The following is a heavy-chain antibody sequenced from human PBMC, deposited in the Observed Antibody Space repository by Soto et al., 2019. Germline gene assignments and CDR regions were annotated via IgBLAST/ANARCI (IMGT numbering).Heavy chain of an antibody. D-gene: IGHD2-2*01. J-gene: IGHJ6*02. CDR1: GFTFSSYG. CDR2: ISYDGSNK. CDR3: AKDSAAFYYCSSTSCPEQRYYYGMDV. Sequence: PGGSLRLSCAASGFTFSSYGMHWVRQAPGKGLEWVAVISYDGSNKYYADSVKGRFTISRDNSKNTLYLQMNSLRAEDTAVYYCAKDSAAFYYCSSTSCPEQRYYYGMDVWGQGATVTVSS. V-gene: IGHV3-30*18.